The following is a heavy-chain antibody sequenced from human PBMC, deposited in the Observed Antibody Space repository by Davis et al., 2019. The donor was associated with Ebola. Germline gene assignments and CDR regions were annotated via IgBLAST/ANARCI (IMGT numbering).Heavy chain of an antibody. D-gene: IGHD6-6*01. V-gene: IGHV3-48*02. CDR3: ARVTLADVPVPD. CDR2: LSSSRSLI. Sequence: GESLKISCAASGFTLSDYNMNWFRQAPGKGLEWVSYLSSSRSLIRYADSVQGRFTISRDDAKNSLYLQMNGLRDEDTAFYYCARVTLADVPVPDWGQGTLVTVSS. J-gene: IGHJ4*02. CDR1: GFTLSDYN.